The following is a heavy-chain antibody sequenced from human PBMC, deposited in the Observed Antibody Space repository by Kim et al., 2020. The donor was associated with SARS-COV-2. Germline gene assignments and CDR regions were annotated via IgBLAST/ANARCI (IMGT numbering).Heavy chain of an antibody. J-gene: IGHJ4*02. Sequence: YTPSLTHRATISVDTSKNQFPLKLSSVPAADTAVYYWARGGGTAMVYDYWGQGTLVTVSS. V-gene: IGHV4-59*09. CDR3: ARGGGTAMVYDY. D-gene: IGHD5-18*01.